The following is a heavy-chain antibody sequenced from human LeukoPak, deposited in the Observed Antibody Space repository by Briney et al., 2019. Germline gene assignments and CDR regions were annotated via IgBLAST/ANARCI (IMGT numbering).Heavy chain of an antibody. CDR1: GGTFSSYA. D-gene: IGHD6-13*01. Sequence: SSVKVPCKASGGTFSSYAISWVRQAPGQGLEWMGGIIPIFGTANYAQKFQGRVTITTDESTSTAYMELSSLRSEDTAVYYCARARIAAAGNYYYYYMDVWAKGPRSPSP. CDR2: IIPIFGTA. V-gene: IGHV1-69*05. J-gene: IGHJ6*03. CDR3: ARARIAAAGNYYYYYMDV.